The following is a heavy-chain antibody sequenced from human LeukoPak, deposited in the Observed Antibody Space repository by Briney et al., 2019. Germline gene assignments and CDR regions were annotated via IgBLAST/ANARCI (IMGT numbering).Heavy chain of an antibody. D-gene: IGHD5/OR15-5a*01. CDR1: GFTFSSYS. J-gene: IGHJ6*02. V-gene: IGHV3-21*01. CDR3: GRDLLFDYYGMDV. CDR2: ISSSSSYI. Sequence: GGSLRPSCAASGFTFSSYSMNWVRQAPGKGLEGVSSISSSSSYIYYADSVKGRFTISRDNAKNSLYLQMNSLRAEATAVYFCGRDLLFDYYGMDVWGQGTTVTVSS.